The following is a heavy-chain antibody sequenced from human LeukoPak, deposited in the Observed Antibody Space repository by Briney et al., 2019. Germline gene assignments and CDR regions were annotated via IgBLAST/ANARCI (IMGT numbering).Heavy chain of an antibody. Sequence: GGSLRLSCAASGFTFSSYSMNWVRQAPGKGLEWVSYSSSSSSTIYYADSVKGRFTISRDNAKNSLYLQMNSLRAEDTAVYYCAKDRATMIGVIRTTPRGQLDYWGQGTLVTVSS. V-gene: IGHV3-48*01. J-gene: IGHJ4*02. D-gene: IGHD3-22*01. CDR2: SSSSSSTI. CDR3: AKDRATMIGVIRTTPRGQLDY. CDR1: GFTFSSYS.